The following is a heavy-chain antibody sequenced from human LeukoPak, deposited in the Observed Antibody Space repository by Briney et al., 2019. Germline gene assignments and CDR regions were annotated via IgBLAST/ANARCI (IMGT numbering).Heavy chain of an antibody. D-gene: IGHD4-17*01. CDR2: IYYSGST. V-gene: IGHV4-39*07. CDR3: ARVFSDDYGEQNGFDP. Sequence: SETLSLTCTVSGGSISSSSYYWGWIRQPPGKGLEWIGSIYYSGSTYYNPSLKSRVTISVDTSKNQFSLKLSSVTAADTAVYYCARVFSDDYGEQNGFDPWGQGTLVTVSS. J-gene: IGHJ5*02. CDR1: GGSISSSSYY.